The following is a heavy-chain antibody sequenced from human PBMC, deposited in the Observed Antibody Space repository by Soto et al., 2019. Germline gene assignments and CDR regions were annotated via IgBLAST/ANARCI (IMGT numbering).Heavy chain of an antibody. J-gene: IGHJ4*02. CDR1: GYTFTSYG. CDR3: ARGSVKDDFWSGDIDY. Sequence: ASVKVSCKASGYTFTSYGISWVRQAPGQGLEWMGWINPNSGGTNYAQKFQDRVTMTRDTSISTAYMELSRLRSDDTAVYYCARGSVKDDFWSGDIDYWGQGTLVTVSS. CDR2: INPNSGGT. V-gene: IGHV1-2*02. D-gene: IGHD3-3*01.